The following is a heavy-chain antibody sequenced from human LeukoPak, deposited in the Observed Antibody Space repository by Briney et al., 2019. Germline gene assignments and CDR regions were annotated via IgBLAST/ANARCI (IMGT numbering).Heavy chain of an antibody. Sequence: GGSLRLSCVGSGFIFGDFYMNWIRQARGKGLEWISFITSSGDSIYYADSVKGRFTVFRDNAKNSLYLQMNSLRAEDTAVYFCARDPEYSDKWGQGTLVSVSS. CDR1: GFIFGDFY. V-gene: IGHV3-11*01. CDR3: ARDPEYSDK. D-gene: IGHD1-1*01. CDR2: ITSSGDSI. J-gene: IGHJ4*02.